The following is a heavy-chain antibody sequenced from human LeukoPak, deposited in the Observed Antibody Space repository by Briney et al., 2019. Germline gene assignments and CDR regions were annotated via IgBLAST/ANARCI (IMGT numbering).Heavy chain of an antibody. CDR3: ARLRTGRFSTSWFDY. CDR1: GFNFSTFT. V-gene: IGHV3-48*04. CDR2: ITSSGSTI. J-gene: IGHJ4*02. Sequence: GGSLRLSCAASGFNFSTFTMNWVRQAPGKGLEWVSSITSSGSTIFYADSVKGRFTVSRDNAKNSLYLQVYSLTVEDTATYYCARLRTGRFSTSWFDYWGQGSLVTVSS. D-gene: IGHD6-13*01.